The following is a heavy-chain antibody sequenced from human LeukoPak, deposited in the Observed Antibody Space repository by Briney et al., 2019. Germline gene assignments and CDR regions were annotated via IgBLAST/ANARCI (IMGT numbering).Heavy chain of an antibody. CDR3: VKDRRGGSSWYGAHFDH. CDR2: ISWNSGSV. V-gene: IGHV3-9*01. J-gene: IGHJ5*02. Sequence: GGSLRLSCAASGFACDDYTMHWVRQSSQKGREWVSDISWNSGSVGYVDSVKGRFTSSRDNTKNSLYLEMNSQRPEDAALYYCVKDRRGGSSWYGAHFDHWGQGALVIVSS. D-gene: IGHD6-13*01. CDR1: GFACDDYT.